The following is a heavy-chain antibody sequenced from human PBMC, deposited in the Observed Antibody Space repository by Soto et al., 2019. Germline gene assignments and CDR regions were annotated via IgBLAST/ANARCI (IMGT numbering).Heavy chain of an antibody. Sequence: PGGSLRLSCAASGFTFSSYAMSWVRQAPGKGLEWVSAIIGSVGSTYYADSVKGRFTISRDNSKNTLYLQMNSLRAEDTAVYYCAKTGFLEWLTFDYWGQGTLVTVSS. D-gene: IGHD3-3*01. CDR3: AKTGFLEWLTFDY. J-gene: IGHJ4*02. V-gene: IGHV3-23*01. CDR2: IIGSVGST. CDR1: GFTFSSYA.